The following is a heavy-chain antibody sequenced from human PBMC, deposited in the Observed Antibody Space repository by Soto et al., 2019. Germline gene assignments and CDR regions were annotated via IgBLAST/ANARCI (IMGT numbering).Heavy chain of an antibody. D-gene: IGHD6-19*01. Sequence: QLQLQESGPGLVKPSETLSLTCTVSGGSISSSSYYWGWIHQPPGKGLEWIGSIYYSGSTYYNPSLKSRVTISVDTSKNQFSLKLSSVTAADTAVYYCARIVSIQPSSSGWYYFDYWGQGTLVTVSS. CDR1: GGSISSSSYY. CDR3: ARIVSIQPSSSGWYYFDY. J-gene: IGHJ4*02. V-gene: IGHV4-39*01. CDR2: IYYSGST.